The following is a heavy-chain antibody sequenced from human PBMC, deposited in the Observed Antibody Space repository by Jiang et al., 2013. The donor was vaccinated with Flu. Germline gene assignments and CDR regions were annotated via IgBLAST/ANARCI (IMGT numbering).Heavy chain of an antibody. Sequence: TFSSYGMHWVRQAPGKGLEWVAVISYDGSNKYYADSVKGRFTISRDNSKNTLYLQMNSLRAEDTAVYYCANGLVWGATTPITRREFDYWAREPWSPSPQ. CDR2: ISYDGSNK. CDR3: ANGLVWGATTPITRREFDY. D-gene: IGHD1-26*01. J-gene: IGHJ4*02. CDR1: TFSSYG. V-gene: IGHV3-30*18.